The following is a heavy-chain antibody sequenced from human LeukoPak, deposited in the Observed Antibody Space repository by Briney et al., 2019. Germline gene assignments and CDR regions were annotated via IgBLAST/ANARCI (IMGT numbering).Heavy chain of an antibody. V-gene: IGHV3-48*04. CDR3: ARDYHGSGSLTTFDS. CDR2: ISSTSNTI. Sequence: GGSLRLSCVGSGFTFSAYGMNWVRQAPGKGLEWISYISSTSNTIYYADFVKGRFSISRDNTKGSLFLQLNSLRAEDTAVYYCARDYHGSGSLTTFDSWGQGTLVTVSS. CDR1: GFTFSAYG. J-gene: IGHJ4*02. D-gene: IGHD3-10*01.